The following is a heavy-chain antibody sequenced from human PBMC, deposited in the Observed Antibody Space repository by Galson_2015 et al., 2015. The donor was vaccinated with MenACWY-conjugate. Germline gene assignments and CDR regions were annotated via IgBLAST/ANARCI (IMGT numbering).Heavy chain of an antibody. CDR3: ARDHPSTYGIAWDLFEL. D-gene: IGHD4-17*01. CDR1: GFPLGGYW. CDR2: IKQDGSEK. V-gene: IGHV3-7*03. J-gene: IGHJ3*01. Sequence: SLRLSCAASGFPLGGYWMAWVRQAPGKGLEWVANIKQDGSEKYYVDSVKGRFTISRDNAKNSLYLEMNSLRAEDTAVYYCARDHPSTYGIAWDLFELWGQGTMVTVSS.